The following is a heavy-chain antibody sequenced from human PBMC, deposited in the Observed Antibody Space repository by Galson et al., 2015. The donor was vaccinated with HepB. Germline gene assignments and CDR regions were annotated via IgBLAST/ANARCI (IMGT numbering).Heavy chain of an antibody. Sequence: SVKVSCKATGYTFTGYYLFWVRQAPGQGLEWMGWINPNSGGTDYAQNFQGRVTMTRDTSISTTYMEVTRLRSDDTAVYYCAKLKYPGLYSPLDYWGQGTLLTVSS. CDR3: AKLKYPGLYSPLDY. V-gene: IGHV1-2*02. CDR2: INPNSGGT. J-gene: IGHJ4*02. D-gene: IGHD2-15*01. CDR1: GYTFTGYY.